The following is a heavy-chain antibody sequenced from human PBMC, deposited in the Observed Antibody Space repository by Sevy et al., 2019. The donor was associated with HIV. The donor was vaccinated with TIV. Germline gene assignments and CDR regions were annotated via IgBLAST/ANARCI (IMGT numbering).Heavy chain of an antibody. CDR1: GGSFSGYY. CDR2: INHSGST. Sequence: SETLSLTCAVYGGSFSGYYWSWIRQPPGKGLEWIGEINHSGSTNYNPSLKSRVTISVDTSKNQFSLKLSSVTAADTAVYYCARGLVEWYYDIWTDFGWFDPWGQGTLVTVSS. J-gene: IGHJ5*02. CDR3: ARGLVEWYYDIWTDFGWFDP. D-gene: IGHD3-9*01. V-gene: IGHV4-34*01.